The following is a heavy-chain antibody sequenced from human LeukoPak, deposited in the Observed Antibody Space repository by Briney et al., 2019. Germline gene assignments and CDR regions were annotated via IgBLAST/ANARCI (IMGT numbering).Heavy chain of an antibody. CDR3: ARGASTASFY. CDR1: GFTFSSYW. D-gene: IGHD5-18*01. V-gene: IGHV3-74*01. J-gene: IGHJ4*02. CDR2: ISSDGSST. Sequence: GGSLRLSCAASGFTFSSYWMHWVRQAPGKGLVWVSRISSDGSSTSYADSVKGRFTISRDNAKNTLYLQMNSLRAEDTAVYYCARGASTASFYWGQGTLVTVSS.